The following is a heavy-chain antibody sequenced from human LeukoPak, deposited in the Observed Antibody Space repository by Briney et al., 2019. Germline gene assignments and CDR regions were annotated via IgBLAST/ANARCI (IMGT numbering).Heavy chain of an antibody. J-gene: IGHJ4*02. CDR2: ITNDGKYE. D-gene: IGHD3-10*01. V-gene: IGHV3-30*03. CDR1: GFTFSDSG. CDR3: SSAYHIIPTLGSVY. Sequence: GGSLRLSCAASGFTFSDSGMHWVRQGPGKGLEWVAGITNDGKYEYYGDSVRGRCTISRDNSKNTVYLEMSSLSPEDTAMYYCSSAYHIIPTLGSVYWGQGTLVTVSA.